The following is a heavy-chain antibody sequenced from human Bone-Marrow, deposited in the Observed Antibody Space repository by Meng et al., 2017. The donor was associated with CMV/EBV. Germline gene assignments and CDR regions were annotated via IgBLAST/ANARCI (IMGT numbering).Heavy chain of an antibody. V-gene: IGHV3-33*06. J-gene: IGHJ6*02. CDR3: AKGTHYDFWSGYYPGYYYGMDV. CDR1: GFTFSSYG. CDR2: IWYDGSNK. Sequence: GESLKISCAASGFTFSSYGMHWVRQAPGKGLEWVAVIWYDGSNKYYADSVKGRFTISRDNSKNTLYLQMNSLRAEDTAVYYCAKGTHYDFWSGYYPGYYYGMDVWGQGTTVTVSS. D-gene: IGHD3-3*01.